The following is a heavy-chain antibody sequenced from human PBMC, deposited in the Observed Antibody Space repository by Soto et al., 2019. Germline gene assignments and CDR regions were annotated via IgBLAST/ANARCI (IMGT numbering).Heavy chain of an antibody. CDR2: VYYSGST. Sequence: PWETLSLTCTVSGGSISSSTYYWGWIRQPPGEGLEWIGSVYYSGSTYYNPSLKSRVTISVDTSNNQFSLKLNSVTAADTAVYYCARHQYYYDSSGYTLDYWGQGTLVTVSS. CDR3: ARHQYYYDSSGYTLDY. V-gene: IGHV4-39*01. D-gene: IGHD3-22*01. J-gene: IGHJ4*02. CDR1: GGSISSSTYY.